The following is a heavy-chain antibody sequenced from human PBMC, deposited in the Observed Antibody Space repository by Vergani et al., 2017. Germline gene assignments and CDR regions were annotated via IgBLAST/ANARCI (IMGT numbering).Heavy chain of an antibody. CDR3: ASHLWQQLDKSGYDFDY. J-gene: IGHJ4*02. CDR1: GYTFTSYD. Sequence: QVQLVQSGAEVKKPVASVKVSCKASGYTFTSYDINWVRQPTGQGLEWMVWMNPNSGNTGYAQKFQGRVTMTRNTSISTAYMELSRLRAEDTAVYYCASHLWQQLDKSGYDFDYWGQGTLVTVSS. D-gene: IGHD6-13*01. V-gene: IGHV1-8*01. CDR2: MNPNSGNT.